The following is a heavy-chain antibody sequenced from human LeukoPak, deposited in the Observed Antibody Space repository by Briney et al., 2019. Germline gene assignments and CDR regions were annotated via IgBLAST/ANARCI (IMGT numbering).Heavy chain of an antibody. D-gene: IGHD6-19*01. CDR1: GFIVSSHF. J-gene: IGHJ4*02. CDR2: IYVDGST. Sequence: AGGSLRLSCAASGFIVSSHFMSWVRQAPGKGLEWVSVIYVDGSTYYADTVKGRFTISRDNSKNTLFLQMNSLRADDTAVYYCARSSSGWHDYWGQGTLVTVSS. CDR3: ARSSSGWHDY. V-gene: IGHV3-53*01.